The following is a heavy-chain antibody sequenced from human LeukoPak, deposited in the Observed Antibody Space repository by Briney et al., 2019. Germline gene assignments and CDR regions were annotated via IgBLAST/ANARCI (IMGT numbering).Heavy chain of an antibody. D-gene: IGHD3-22*01. Sequence: ASVKVSCKASGYTFTSYYMHWVRQDPGQGLEWMGGIIPIFGTANYAQKFQGRVTITADESTSTAYMELSSLRSEDTAVYYCARKMGRTYYYDSSGYGTAFDIWGQGTMVTVSS. CDR1: GYTFTSYY. CDR3: ARKMGRTYYYDSSGYGTAFDI. V-gene: IGHV1-69*13. J-gene: IGHJ3*02. CDR2: IIPIFGTA.